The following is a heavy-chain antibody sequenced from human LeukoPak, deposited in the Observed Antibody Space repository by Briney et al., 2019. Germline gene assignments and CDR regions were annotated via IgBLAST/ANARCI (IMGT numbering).Heavy chain of an antibody. V-gene: IGHV4-38-2*01. CDR3: ARVLKWFGVDAFDI. CDR2: FYHSGNT. J-gene: IGHJ3*02. D-gene: IGHD3-10*01. CDR1: GFSISSGYY. Sequence: SETLSLTCAVSGFSISSGYYWGWIRQPPGKGLEWIGSFYHSGNTYYNPSLKSRVTISVDTSKNQFSLKLSPVTAADTAVYYCARVLKWFGVDAFDIWGQGTMVTVSS.